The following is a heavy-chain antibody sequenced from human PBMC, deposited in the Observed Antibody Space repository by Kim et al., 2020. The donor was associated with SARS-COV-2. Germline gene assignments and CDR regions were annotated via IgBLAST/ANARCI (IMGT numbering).Heavy chain of an antibody. CDR1: GGSISSGGYY. D-gene: IGHD2-15*01. Sequence: SETLSLTCTVSGGSISSGGYYWSWIRQHPGKGLEWIGYIYYSGSTYYNPSLKSRVTISVDTSKNQFSLKLSSVTAADTAVYYCARAIYCSGGSCYSPKLDPWGPGTLVTVSS. CDR3: ARAIYCSGGSCYSPKLDP. CDR2: IYYSGST. V-gene: IGHV4-31*03. J-gene: IGHJ5*02.